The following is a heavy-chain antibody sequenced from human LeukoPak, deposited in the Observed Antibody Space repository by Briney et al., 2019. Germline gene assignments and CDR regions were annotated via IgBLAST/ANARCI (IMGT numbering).Heavy chain of an antibody. CDR1: GYTFTNYA. J-gene: IGHJ4*02. V-gene: IGHV1-3*01. CDR2: INAGNGNT. Sequence: ASVKVSCKASGYTFTNYAMHWVRQAPGQRLEWMGWINAGNGNTKYSQKFEGRVTISRDTSASTAYMELSSLRSEDTAVYYCARAGAAAGPYYFDYWGQGTLVTVSS. CDR3: ARAGAAAGPYYFDY. D-gene: IGHD6-13*01.